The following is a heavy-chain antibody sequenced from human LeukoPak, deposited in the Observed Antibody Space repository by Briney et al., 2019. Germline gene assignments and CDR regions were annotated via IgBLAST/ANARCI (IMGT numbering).Heavy chain of an antibody. CDR3: AKSVEELLWFGELGYYYMDV. Sequence: PGGSLRLSCAASGFTFSSYGMSWVRQAPGKGLEWVSAISGSGGSTYYADSVKGRFTISRDNSKNTLYLQMNSLRAEDTAVYYCAKSVEELLWFGELGYYYMDVWGKGTTVTISS. V-gene: IGHV3-23*01. D-gene: IGHD3-10*01. CDR1: GFTFSSYG. J-gene: IGHJ6*03. CDR2: ISGSGGST.